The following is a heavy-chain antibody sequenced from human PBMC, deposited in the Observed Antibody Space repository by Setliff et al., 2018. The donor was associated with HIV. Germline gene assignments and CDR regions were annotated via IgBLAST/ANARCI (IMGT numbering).Heavy chain of an antibody. Sequence: PGGSLRLSCAASGLTVSSTYMNWVRQAPGKGLECVSIIYSGGSTYYADSVKGRFTISRDRSKNTMFLQMNSLRAEDTAVYYCVRVLWPWAFDVWGQGTMVTVSS. CDR3: VRVLWPWAFDV. V-gene: IGHV3-53*01. CDR1: GLTVSSTY. J-gene: IGHJ3*01. D-gene: IGHD2-21*01. CDR2: IYSGGST.